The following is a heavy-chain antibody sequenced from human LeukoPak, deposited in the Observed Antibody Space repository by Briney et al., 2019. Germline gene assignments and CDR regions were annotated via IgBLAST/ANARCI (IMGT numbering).Heavy chain of an antibody. V-gene: IGHV4-59*01. CDR1: GSSISSYY. CDR3: ARALTLPRRYCSSTSCSPYFDY. CDR2: IYYSGST. D-gene: IGHD2-2*01. J-gene: IGHJ4*02. Sequence: ASATLSLTGTVTGSSISSYYWSWIRQPPGKGLEWIGLIYYSGSTNYNPSLKSRVTISVETSKNQLSLKLSSVTAADTAVYYCARALTLPRRYCSSTSCSPYFDYWGQGTLVTVSS.